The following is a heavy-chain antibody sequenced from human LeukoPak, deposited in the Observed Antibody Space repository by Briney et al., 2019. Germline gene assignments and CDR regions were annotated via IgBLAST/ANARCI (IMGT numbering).Heavy chain of an antibody. D-gene: IGHD3-10*01. J-gene: IGHJ4*02. CDR2: ISGSTGNT. Sequence: ASVKVSCKASGYLSTRYGFIWVRQAPGHGLQWMGWISGSTGNTNYAQIVQGRVSMTTDTSTNTAYMELRSLTVDDTAVYHCARAGRGTYYYFDVWGQGTLVTVSS. CDR3: ARAGRGTYYYFDV. V-gene: IGHV1-18*01. CDR1: GYLSTRYG.